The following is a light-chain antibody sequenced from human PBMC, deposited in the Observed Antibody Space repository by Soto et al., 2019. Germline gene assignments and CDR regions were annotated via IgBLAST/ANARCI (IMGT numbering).Light chain of an antibody. CDR2: RNN. CDR3: AAWDDSLSGVV. V-gene: IGLV1-47*01. J-gene: IGLJ3*02. Sequence: QAVVTQPPSANSNPAQRVTISCAGSRYNLGSNFVFWYQQLPGAAPKLLISRNNERPSGVPARFSGSKSGTSASLAISGLRSEDEADYHCAAWDDSLSGVVFGGGTKLTVL. CDR1: RYNLGSNF.